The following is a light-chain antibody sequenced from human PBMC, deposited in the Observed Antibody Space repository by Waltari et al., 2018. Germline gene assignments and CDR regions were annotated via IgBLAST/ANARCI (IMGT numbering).Light chain of an antibody. CDR2: GAS. V-gene: IGKV3-15*01. CDR1: QSISSN. Sequence: EIVMTQSPATLSVSPGERATLSCRASQSISSNLAWYQQKPGQAPRLLIFGASTRATGFPARFSGSGSGKEFTLTISSLQSEDFAVYYCQQYNKWPTFGQGTKVEIK. J-gene: IGKJ1*01. CDR3: QQYNKWPT.